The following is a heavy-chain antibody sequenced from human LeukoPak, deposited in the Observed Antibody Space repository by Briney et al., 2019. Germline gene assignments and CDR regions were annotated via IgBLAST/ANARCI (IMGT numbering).Heavy chain of an antibody. J-gene: IGHJ6*02. CDR3: AKSSMYYYGSNGMDV. CDR2: ISYDGGNK. CDR1: GFTFSSYG. D-gene: IGHD3-10*01. Sequence: GGSLRLSCAASGFTFSSYGMHWVRQAPGKGLEWVAVISYDGGNKYYADSVKGRFTISRDNSKNTLYLQMNSLRAEDTAVYYCAKSSMYYYGSNGMDVWGQGTTVTVSS. V-gene: IGHV3-30*18.